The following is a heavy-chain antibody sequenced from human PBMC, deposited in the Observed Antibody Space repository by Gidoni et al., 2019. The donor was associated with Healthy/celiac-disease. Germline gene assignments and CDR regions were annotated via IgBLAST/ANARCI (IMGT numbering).Heavy chain of an antibody. CDR3: ARAGYPITYDSSGYYHLPDAFDI. J-gene: IGHJ3*02. V-gene: IGHV3-33*01. Sequence: QVQLVESGGGVVEPGRSLRLSCEESGFTFNSYGMTGVSQAPGKGLDWVSVIWYDVSTICYADAVKGRFTISRDNSKNTLYLQMNSLRAEDTAVYYCARAGYPITYDSSGYYHLPDAFDIWGQGTMVTVSS. CDR1: GFTFNSYG. CDR2: IWYDVSTI. D-gene: IGHD3-22*01.